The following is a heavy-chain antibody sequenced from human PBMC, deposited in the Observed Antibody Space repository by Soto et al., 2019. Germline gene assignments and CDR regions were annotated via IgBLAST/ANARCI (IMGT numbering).Heavy chain of an antibody. CDR3: AKDKHGGSCSGDSCYSGLL. D-gene: IGHD2-15*01. J-gene: IGHJ4*02. V-gene: IGHV3-23*01. CDR1: GFTFSSYV. CDR2: ISGGGSNT. Sequence: GGSLRLSCAASGFTFSSYVMSWVRQAPGKGLEWVSAISGGGSNTYYADSVKGRFTVSRDNSKNTLYLQMNSLRAEDTAVYYCAKDKHGGSCSGDSCYSGLLWGQGTLVTVSS.